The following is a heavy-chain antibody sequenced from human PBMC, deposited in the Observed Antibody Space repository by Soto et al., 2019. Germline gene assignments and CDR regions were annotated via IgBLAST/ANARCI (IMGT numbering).Heavy chain of an antibody. CDR2: ISYDGSNK. CDR1: GFTFSSYA. Sequence: QVQLVESGGGVVQPGRSLRLSCAASGFTFSSYAMHWVRQAPGKGLERVAVISYDGSNKYYADSGKGRFTISRDNSKNTLYLQMNSLRAEDTAVYYCARDSRGYCSGGSCDNAFDIWGQGTMVTVSS. J-gene: IGHJ3*02. D-gene: IGHD2-15*01. CDR3: ARDSRGYCSGGSCDNAFDI. V-gene: IGHV3-30-3*01.